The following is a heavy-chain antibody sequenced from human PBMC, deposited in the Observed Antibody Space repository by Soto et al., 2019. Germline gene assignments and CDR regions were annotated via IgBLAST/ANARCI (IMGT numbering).Heavy chain of an antibody. J-gene: IGHJ6*02. CDR1: GVSISSYY. D-gene: IGHD3-3*01. CDR3: ARRREWFQTFHFYGMDV. V-gene: IGHV4-59*01. CDR2: VYYSGNT. Sequence: PSDTLSLTCTVSGVSISSYYWSWILQPPGKGLEWIGYVYYSGNTNYNPSLKSRVTMSVDTSKNQFSLKLSSVTAADTAVYYCARRREWFQTFHFYGMDVWGQGTTVSVSS.